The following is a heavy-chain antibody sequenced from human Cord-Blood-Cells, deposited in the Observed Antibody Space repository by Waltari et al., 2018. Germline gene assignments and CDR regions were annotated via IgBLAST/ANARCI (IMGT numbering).Heavy chain of an antibody. CDR1: GFTFSNAW. CDR2: SKSKTYGGTT. J-gene: IGHJ4*02. CDR3: TTGVRAAAGDY. D-gene: IGHD6-13*01. V-gene: IGHV3-15*01. Sequence: EVQLVESGGGLVKPGGSLRLSCAASGFTFSNAWMSWVRQAPGKGLEWVGRSKSKTYGGTTDYAAPVKGRFTISRDDSKNTLYLQMNSLKTEDTAVYYCTTGVRAAAGDYWGQGTLVTVSS.